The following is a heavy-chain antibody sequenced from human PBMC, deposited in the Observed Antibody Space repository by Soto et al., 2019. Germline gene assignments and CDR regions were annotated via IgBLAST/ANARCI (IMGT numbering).Heavy chain of an antibody. CDR3: ARSPYSVSYLPYFDY. CDR1: GFTFSSYG. D-gene: IGHD1-26*01. V-gene: IGHV3-30*03. J-gene: IGHJ4*02. Sequence: QVQLVESGGGVVQPGRSLRLSCAASGFTFSSYGMHWVRQAPGKGLEWVGVISYDGSNKYYADCVKGRFTISRDNSNNTLYLQMNSLRAEDTAVYYCARSPYSVSYLPYFDYWGQGTLVTVSS. CDR2: ISYDGSNK.